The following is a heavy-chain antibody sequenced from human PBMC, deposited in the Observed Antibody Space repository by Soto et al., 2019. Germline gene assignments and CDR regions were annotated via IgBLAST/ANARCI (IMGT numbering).Heavy chain of an antibody. CDR1: GGSFSGYY. V-gene: IGHV4-34*01. D-gene: IGHD5-12*01. J-gene: IGHJ6*02. CDR3: ARTKGYRTYYYGMDV. Sequence: SETLSLTCAVYGGSFSGYYWSWIRQPPGKGLEWIGEINHSGSTNYNPSLKSRVTISVDTSKNQFSLKLSSVTAADTAVYYCARTKGYRTYYYGMDVWGQGTTVTVSS. CDR2: INHSGST.